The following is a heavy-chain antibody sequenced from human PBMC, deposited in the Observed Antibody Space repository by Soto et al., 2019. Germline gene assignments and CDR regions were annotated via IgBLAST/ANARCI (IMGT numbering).Heavy chain of an antibody. CDR3: ARDILEMAGPYNSYDGMDV. V-gene: IGHV1-69*06. CDR1: GGTFSSYA. J-gene: IGHJ6*02. Sequence: QVQLVQSGAEVKKPGSSVKVSCKASGGTFSSYAISWVRQAPGQGLEWMGGIIPIFGTANYAQKFQGRVTSTANKSTSTAYMELSSLRTEDTVVYYCARDILEMAGPYNSYDGMDVWGQGTTVTVSS. CDR2: IIPIFGTA. D-gene: IGHD6-19*01.